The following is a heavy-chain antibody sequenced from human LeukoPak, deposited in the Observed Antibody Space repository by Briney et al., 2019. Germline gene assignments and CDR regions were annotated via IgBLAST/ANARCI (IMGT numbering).Heavy chain of an antibody. V-gene: IGHV4-59*01. J-gene: IGHJ6*03. CDR1: GGSISSYY. Sequence: SETLSLTCTVSGGSISSYYWSWIRQPPGKGLEWIGYIYYSGSTNYNPSLKSRVTISVDTSKNQFSLKLSSVTAADTVVYYCARGKPYYYYYYMDVWGKGTTVTVSS. CDR3: ARGKPYYYYYYMDV. CDR2: IYYSGST.